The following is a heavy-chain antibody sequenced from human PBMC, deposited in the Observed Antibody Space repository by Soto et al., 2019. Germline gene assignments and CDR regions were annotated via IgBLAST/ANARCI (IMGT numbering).Heavy chain of an antibody. CDR1: GGSISSGGYY. V-gene: IGHV4-31*03. CDR3: ARDLRFGDYYGMDV. Sequence: QVQLQESGPGLVKPSQTLSLTCTVSGGSISSGGYYWSWIRQHPGKGLEWIGYIYYIGNTYYNPSLKSRVTISVDTSKNQFSLKLSSVTAADTAVYYCARDLRFGDYYGMDVWGQGTTVTVSS. CDR2: IYYIGNT. D-gene: IGHD3-10*01. J-gene: IGHJ6*02.